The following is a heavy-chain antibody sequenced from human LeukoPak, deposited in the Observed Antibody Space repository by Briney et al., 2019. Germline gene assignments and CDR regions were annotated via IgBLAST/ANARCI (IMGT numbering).Heavy chain of an antibody. D-gene: IGHD2-2*01. V-gene: IGHV1-18*01. CDR3: ARVVVPAATLEYYYGMDV. Sequence: ASVKVSCKASGYTFTSYGISWVRQAPGQGLEWMGWISAYNGNTNYAQKLQGRVTMTTDTSTSTAYMELRSLRSDDTAVYYCARVVVPAATLEYYYGMDVWGQGTTVTVSS. CDR2: ISAYNGNT. J-gene: IGHJ6*02. CDR1: GYTFTSYG.